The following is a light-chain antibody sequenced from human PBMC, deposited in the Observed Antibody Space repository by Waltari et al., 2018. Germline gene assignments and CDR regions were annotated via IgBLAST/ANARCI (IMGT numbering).Light chain of an antibody. CDR1: QPIRTTY. J-gene: IGKJ4*01. V-gene: IGKV3-20*01. CDR3: QQYDVSPLT. Sequence: IVLPQSPGTLSLSPGEGATLPCRTSQPIRTTYLAWYQHKPGQAPTLLIYGAFTRATGIPDRFTGSGSGTDFSLTISSLEPEDFATYYCQQYDVSPLTFGGGTKVEIK. CDR2: GAF.